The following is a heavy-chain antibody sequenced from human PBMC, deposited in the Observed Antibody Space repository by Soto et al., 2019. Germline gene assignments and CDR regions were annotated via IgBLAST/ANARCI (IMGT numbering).Heavy chain of an antibody. D-gene: IGHD2-2*01. J-gene: IGHJ6*02. CDR1: GYTFTGYY. CDR3: ARERGCSSTSCYWNDYYYYGMDV. Sequence: VASVKVSCKASGYTFTGYYMHWVRQAPGQGLEWMGWINPNSGGTNYAQKFQGWVTMTRDTSISTAYMELSRLRSDDTAVYYCARERGCSSTSCYWNDYYYYGMDVWGQGTTVTVS. CDR2: INPNSGGT. V-gene: IGHV1-2*04.